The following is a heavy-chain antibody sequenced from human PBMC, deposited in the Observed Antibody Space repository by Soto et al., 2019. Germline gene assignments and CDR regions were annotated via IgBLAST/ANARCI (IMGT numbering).Heavy chain of an antibody. CDR2: IYHSGTT. D-gene: IGHD4-17*01. V-gene: IGHV4-30-2*01. CDR3: ASAHYGEYGYGTDV. CDR1: GGSISSGGYS. J-gene: IGHJ6*02. Sequence: QLQLQESGSGLVKPSQTLSLTCAVSGGSISSGGYSWSWIRQPPGKGLEWIGYIYHSGTTYYNPYLTLRVSIPLIRAKNRFSLTLSSVTAADTAVYYCASAHYGEYGYGTDVWGQGTTVTFSS.